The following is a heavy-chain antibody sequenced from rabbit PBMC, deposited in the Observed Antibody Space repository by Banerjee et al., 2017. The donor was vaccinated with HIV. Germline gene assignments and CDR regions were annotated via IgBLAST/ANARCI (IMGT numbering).Heavy chain of an antibody. Sequence: QSLEESGGDLVKPGASLTLTCTASGFSFSSSYYYMSWVRQAPGKGLEWITCIGTGSSGTAYYASWAKGRFTISKTSSTTVTLQMTSLTAADTATYFCARGFGGNGYRANLWGPGTLVTVS. J-gene: IGHJ4*01. V-gene: IGHV1S40*01. CDR3: ARGFGGNGYRANL. CDR1: GFSFSSSYYY. CDR2: IGTGSSGTA. D-gene: IGHD1-1*01.